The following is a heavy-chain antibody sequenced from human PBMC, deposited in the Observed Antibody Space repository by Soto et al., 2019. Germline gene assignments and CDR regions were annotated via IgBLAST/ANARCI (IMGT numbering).Heavy chain of an antibody. V-gene: IGHV4-39*01. CDR2: IYYSGST. Sequence: NPSETLSLTCTVSGGSISNSSYYWGWIRQPPGKGLEWIGSIYYSGSTYYNPSLKSRVTISVDTSKNQFSLKLSSVTAADTAVYYCARRRTSRGHFDYWGQGTLVTVSS. CDR3: ARRRTSRGHFDY. J-gene: IGHJ4*02. CDR1: GGSISNSSYY.